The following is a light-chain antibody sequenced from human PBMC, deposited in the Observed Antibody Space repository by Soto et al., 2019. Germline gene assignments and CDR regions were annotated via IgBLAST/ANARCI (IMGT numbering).Light chain of an antibody. CDR3: QQSYSPLRT. Sequence: DIQMTQSPSSLSASVGDRVTITCRASQSISSFVNWYQQKPGKAPNLLIYAASRLQSGVPSRFSGSGAGTDFTLTISSLQPEDFATYYCQQSYSPLRTFGGGTEVEVK. V-gene: IGKV1-39*01. J-gene: IGKJ4*01. CDR2: AAS. CDR1: QSISSF.